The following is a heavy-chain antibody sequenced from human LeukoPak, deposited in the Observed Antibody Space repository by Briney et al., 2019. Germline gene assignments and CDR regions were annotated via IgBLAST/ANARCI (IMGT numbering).Heavy chain of an antibody. CDR2: MNPNIGNS. Sequence: ASVKVSCKASGYTFTSYDINWVRQATGQGLEWMGWMNPNIGNSGNAQRFQGRVTMTRDTSISTAYMELSSLGSEDTAVYFCAVDIVVVTAILLLWTHSFHYGMDVWGQGTTVTVSS. D-gene: IGHD2-21*02. V-gene: IGHV1-8*01. CDR1: GYTFTSYD. CDR3: AVDIVVVTAILLLWTHSFHYGMDV. J-gene: IGHJ6*02.